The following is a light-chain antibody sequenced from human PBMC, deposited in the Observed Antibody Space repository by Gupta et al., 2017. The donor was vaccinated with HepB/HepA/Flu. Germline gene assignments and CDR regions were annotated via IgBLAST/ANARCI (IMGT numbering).Light chain of an antibody. CDR2: GAS. CDR3: QQYNNWPRT. V-gene: IGKV3-15*01. J-gene: IGKJ1*01. CDR1: QSVSSN. Sequence: ELVITPSPATLSFSPGERATLSCRASQSVSSNLAWYQQKPGQAPRLLIYGASTRATGIPARFSGSGSGTEFTLTISSLQSEDFAVYYCQQYNNWPRTFGEGTKVEIK.